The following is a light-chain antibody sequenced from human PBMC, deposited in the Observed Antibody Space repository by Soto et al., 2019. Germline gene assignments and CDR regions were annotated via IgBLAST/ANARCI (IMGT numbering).Light chain of an antibody. J-gene: IGLJ2*01. CDR3: SSYTSTNTPVV. Sequence: QSALTQPPSVSGAPGQRVTISCTGTSSDVGGYNYVSWYQHNPGKAPKLLTYEVSNRPSGVSDRFSGSKSDNMASLTISGLQAEDEADYYCSSYTSTNTPVVFGGGTKVTVL. CDR1: SSDVGGYNY. V-gene: IGLV2-14*01. CDR2: EVS.